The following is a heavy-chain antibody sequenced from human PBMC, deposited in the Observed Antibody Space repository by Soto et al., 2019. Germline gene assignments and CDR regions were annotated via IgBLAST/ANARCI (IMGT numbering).Heavy chain of an antibody. J-gene: IGHJ4*02. V-gene: IGHV3-23*01. Sequence: GGSLRLSCAASGFTFSSYAMSWVRQAPGKGLEWVSAISGSGGSTYYADSVKGRFTISRDNSKNTLYLQMNSLRAEDTAVYYCAKGHVHYDILTGYISVFYFDFWGQGTLVTVSS. CDR2: ISGSGGST. D-gene: IGHD3-9*01. CDR3: AKGHVHYDILTGYISVFYFDF. CDR1: GFTFSSYA.